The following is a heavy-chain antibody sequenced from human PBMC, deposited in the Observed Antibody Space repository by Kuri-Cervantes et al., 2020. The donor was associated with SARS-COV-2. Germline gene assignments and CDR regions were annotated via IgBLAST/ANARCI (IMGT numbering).Heavy chain of an antibody. D-gene: IGHD3-3*01. J-gene: IGHJ6*02. CDR3: ARAGLGLRFLEWSAANYYYYDGMDV. Sequence: ASVTVSCKASGYTVIGYYMHWVRQAPGQGLEWMEWINPNSGGTNYAQKFQGRVTMTRDTSISTAYMELSRLRSDDTAVYYCARAGLGLRFLEWSAANYYYYDGMDVWGQGTTVTVSS. V-gene: IGHV1-2*02. CDR2: INPNSGGT. CDR1: GYTVIGYY.